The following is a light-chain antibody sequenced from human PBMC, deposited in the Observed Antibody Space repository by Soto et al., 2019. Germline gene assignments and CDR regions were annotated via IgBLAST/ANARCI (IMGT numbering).Light chain of an antibody. J-gene: IGKJ3*01. CDR2: GAS. Sequence: ERELTQSPGTLSFSPGERPTRSCRPSRTVSNNYLSWCQQKPGQSPRLLIYGASSRATGIPDRFSGSGSGTDFTLTISRLEPEDFAVYYCQQYGSSPLTFGPGTKVDIK. V-gene: IGKV3-20*01. CDR3: QQYGSSPLT. CDR1: RTVSNNY.